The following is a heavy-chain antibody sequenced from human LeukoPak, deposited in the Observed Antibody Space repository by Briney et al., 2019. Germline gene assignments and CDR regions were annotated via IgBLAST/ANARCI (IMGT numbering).Heavy chain of an antibody. CDR2: INTDGSST. V-gene: IGHV3-74*01. Sequence: PGGSLRFSGTASGFTFTTYWMHWVRQAPGKGLVWVSRINTDGSSTSYADSVKGRFTISRDNAKNTLYLQMNSLRAEDTAVYYCARDQMGPDYWGQGTLVTVSS. CDR1: GFTFTTYW. D-gene: IGHD2-8*01. J-gene: IGHJ4*02. CDR3: ARDQMGPDY.